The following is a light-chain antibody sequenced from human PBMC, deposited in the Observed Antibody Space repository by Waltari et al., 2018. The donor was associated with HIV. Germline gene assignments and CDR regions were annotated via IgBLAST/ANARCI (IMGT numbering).Light chain of an antibody. J-gene: IGLJ2*01. Sequence: QSALTQPASVSGSPGQSITISCTGTSSDVGSYNLGSWYQQHPGKAPKVMIYEVSKRPSGVSNRFSGSKSGNTASLTISGLQAEDEADYYCCSYAGSSTHVVFGGGTKLTVL. CDR3: CSYAGSSTHVV. CDR2: EVS. V-gene: IGLV2-23*02. CDR1: SSDVGSYNL.